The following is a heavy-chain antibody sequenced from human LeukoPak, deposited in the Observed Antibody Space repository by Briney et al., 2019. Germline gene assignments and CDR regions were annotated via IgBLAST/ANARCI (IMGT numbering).Heavy chain of an antibody. CDR1: GFTFSNYG. Sequence: PGGSLRLSCAASGFTFSNYGMHWVRQAPGKGLEWVAVIWYDGSYKSYGDSAKGRFTISRDNSKNTLFLQMNSLRADDTAVYYCARDTLIAAPKTGTVTRIGWFDTWGQGTLVTVSS. CDR2: IWYDGSYK. CDR3: ARDTLIAAPKTGTVTRIGWFDT. D-gene: IGHD6-13*01. J-gene: IGHJ5*02. V-gene: IGHV3-33*02.